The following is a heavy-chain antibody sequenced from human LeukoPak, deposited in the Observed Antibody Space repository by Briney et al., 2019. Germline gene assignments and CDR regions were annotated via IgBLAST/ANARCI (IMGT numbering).Heavy chain of an antibody. CDR2: ISYDGSNK. CDR3: ARDCTNGVCRGYYYYGMDV. J-gene: IGHJ6*02. CDR1: GFTFSSYA. D-gene: IGHD2-8*01. V-gene: IGHV3-30-3*01. Sequence: GGSLRLSCAASGFTFSSYAMHWVRQAPGKGLEWVAVISYDGSNKYYADSVKGRFTISRDNSKNTLYLQMNSLRAEDTAMYYCARDCTNGVCRGYYYYGMDVWGQGTTVTVSS.